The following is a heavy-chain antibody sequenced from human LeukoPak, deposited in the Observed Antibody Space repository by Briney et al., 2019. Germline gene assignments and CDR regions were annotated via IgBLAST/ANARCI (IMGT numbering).Heavy chain of an antibody. CDR3: ARDPITMVRGVMPIFDY. CDR2: INPNSGGT. CDR1: GGTFISYA. Sequence: ASVKVSCKASGGTFISYAISWVRQAPGQGLEWMGWINPNSGGTNYAQKFQGRVTMTRDTSISTAYMELSRLRSDDTAVYYCARDPITMVRGVMPIFDYWGQGTLVTVSS. V-gene: IGHV1-2*02. J-gene: IGHJ4*02. D-gene: IGHD3-10*01.